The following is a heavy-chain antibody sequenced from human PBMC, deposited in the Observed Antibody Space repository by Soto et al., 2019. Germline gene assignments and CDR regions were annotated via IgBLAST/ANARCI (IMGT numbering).Heavy chain of an antibody. CDR2: IYYSGST. J-gene: IGHJ4*02. V-gene: IGHV4-59*01. D-gene: IGHD6-13*01. Sequence: SETLSLTCTVSGGSISSYYWSWIRQPPGKGLEWIGYIYYSGSTNYNPSLKSRVTISVDTSKNQFSLKLSSVTAADTAVYYCARSTMGFIAAAGFFDYWGQGTLVTVS. CDR3: ARSTMGFIAAAGFFDY. CDR1: GGSISSYY.